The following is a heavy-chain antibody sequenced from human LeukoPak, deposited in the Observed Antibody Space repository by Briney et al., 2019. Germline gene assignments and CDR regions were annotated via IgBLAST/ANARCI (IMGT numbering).Heavy chain of an antibody. J-gene: IGHJ6*03. CDR3: ARDGDYETPYYYYYMDV. D-gene: IGHD4-17*01. CDR1: GYTFTGYY. CDR2: INPSGGST. V-gene: IGHV1-46*01. Sequence: ASVKVSCKASGYTFTGYYMHWVRQAPGQGLEWMGIINPSGGSTSYAQKFQGRVTMTRDTSTSTVYMELSSLRSEDTAVYYCARDGDYETPYYYYYMDVWGKGTTVTVSS.